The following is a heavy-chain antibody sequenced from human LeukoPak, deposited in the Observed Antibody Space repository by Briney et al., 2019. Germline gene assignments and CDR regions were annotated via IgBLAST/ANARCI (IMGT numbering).Heavy chain of an antibody. J-gene: IGHJ3*02. D-gene: IGHD1-1*01. Sequence: GGSLSLSCAASGFTFSGSAMHWVRRASGKGLEWVGRIRSKANSYATAYAASVRGRFTVSRDDSKNTAYLQMNSLKTEDTAVYYCARAVAWNDDALDIWGQGTMVTVSS. CDR2: IRSKANSYAT. CDR1: GFTFSGSA. CDR3: ARAVAWNDDALDI. V-gene: IGHV3-73*01.